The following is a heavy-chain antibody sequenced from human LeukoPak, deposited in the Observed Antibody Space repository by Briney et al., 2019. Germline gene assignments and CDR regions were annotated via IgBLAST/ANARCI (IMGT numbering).Heavy chain of an antibody. CDR3: ARGNHYGTYMDV. CDR2: INHSGST. D-gene: IGHD3-10*01. Sequence: PSETLSLTCAVYGGSFSGYYWSWIRQPPGKGLEWIGEINHSGSTNYNPSLKSRVTISVDTSKNQFSLKLSSVTAADTAVYYCARGNHYGTYMDVWGKGTTVTVSS. V-gene: IGHV4-34*01. J-gene: IGHJ6*03. CDR1: GGSFSGYY.